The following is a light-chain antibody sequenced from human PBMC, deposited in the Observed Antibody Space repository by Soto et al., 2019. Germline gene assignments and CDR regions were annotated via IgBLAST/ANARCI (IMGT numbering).Light chain of an antibody. CDR1: QSVSSN. CDR3: QHYDNWPWT. Sequence: DIVMTQSPATLSVSPGERATLSCRASQSVSSNLAWYCQKPGQALRLLIYGASTRATGIPARFSGSGSGTEFTLTISSLQSEDFGVYYCQHYDNWPWTFGQGTRVEIK. J-gene: IGKJ1*01. CDR2: GAS. V-gene: IGKV3-15*01.